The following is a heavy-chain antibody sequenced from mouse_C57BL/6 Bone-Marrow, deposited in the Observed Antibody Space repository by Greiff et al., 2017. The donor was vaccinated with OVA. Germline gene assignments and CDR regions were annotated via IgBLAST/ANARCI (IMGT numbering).Heavy chain of an antibody. J-gene: IGHJ2*01. Sequence: VHLVESGPGLVKPSQSLFLTCSITGFPITSGYYWILIRQSPGKPLEWMGYIPHSGETFYNPSLQSPIPITAETSKNQFFLQLNSVTTEDTAMYYCAGDYYYGSSYGGDYWGQGTTLTVSS. CDR1: GFPITSGYY. CDR2: IPHSGET. CDR3: AGDYYYGSSYGGDY. V-gene: IGHV12-3*01. D-gene: IGHD1-1*01.